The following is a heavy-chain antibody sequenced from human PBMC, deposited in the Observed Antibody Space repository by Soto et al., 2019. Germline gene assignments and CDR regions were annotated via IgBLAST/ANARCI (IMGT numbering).Heavy chain of an antibody. CDR2: FYYGGNT. V-gene: IGHV4-39*01. J-gene: IGHJ4*02. D-gene: IGHD3-3*01. CDR1: GVSMGGSRYY. CDR3: VASVDFWSGELGITYYFDH. Sequence: QLQLQESGPGLVRPSETLSLTCTVSGVSMGGSRYYWGWIRQPPGKGLEWIGSFYYGGNTYYNPSLKSRVSISVDTSENYPLRLTSVTAADTAVYYCVASVDFWSGELGITYYFDHWRRGTLVTVSS.